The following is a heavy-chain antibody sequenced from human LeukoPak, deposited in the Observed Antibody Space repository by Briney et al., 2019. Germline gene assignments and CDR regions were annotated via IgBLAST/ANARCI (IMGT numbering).Heavy chain of an antibody. D-gene: IGHD3-10*01. CDR1: GYTFTGYY. CDR2: INPNSGGT. CDR3: ARGGLLWFGESIGRAFDI. J-gene: IGHJ3*02. V-gene: IGHV1-2*02. Sequence: ASVKVSCKASGYTFTGYYMYWVRQAPGQGLEWMGWINPNSGGTNYAQKFQGRVTMTRDTSISTAYMELSRLRSDDTAVYYCARGGLLWFGESIGRAFDIWGQGTMVTVSS.